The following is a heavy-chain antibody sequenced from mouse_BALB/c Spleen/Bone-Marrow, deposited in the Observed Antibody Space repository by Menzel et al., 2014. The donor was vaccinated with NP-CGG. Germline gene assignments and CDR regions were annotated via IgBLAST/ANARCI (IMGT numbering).Heavy chain of an antibody. Sequence: VQLKDSGPELVKPGASVKMSCKASGYTFTSYIMHWVKQKPGQGLGWIGYINPYNDGTKYNEKFKGKATLTSDKSSSTAYMELSSLTSEDSAVYYCARRWLPYAMDYWGQGTSVTVSS. CDR3: ARRWLPYAMDY. CDR1: GYTFTSYI. V-gene: IGHV1-14*01. J-gene: IGHJ4*01. D-gene: IGHD2-3*01. CDR2: INPYNDGT.